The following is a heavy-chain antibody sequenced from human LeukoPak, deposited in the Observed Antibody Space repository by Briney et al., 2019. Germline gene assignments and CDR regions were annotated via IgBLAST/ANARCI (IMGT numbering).Heavy chain of an antibody. CDR3: TTSGDSGSYHYVGAFDI. V-gene: IGHV3-15*01. CDR2: IKSKTDGGTT. D-gene: IGHD1-26*01. CDR1: GFTFSDFW. J-gene: IGHJ3*02. Sequence: PGGSLRLSCAASGFTFSDFWMSWVRQAPGKGLEWVGRIKSKTDGGTTDYAAPVKGRFTISRDDSKNTLYLQMNSLKTEDTAVYYCTTSGDSGSYHYVGAFDIWGQGTMVTVSS.